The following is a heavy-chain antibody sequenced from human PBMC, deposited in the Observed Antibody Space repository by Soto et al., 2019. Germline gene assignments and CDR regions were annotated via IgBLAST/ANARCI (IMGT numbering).Heavy chain of an antibody. CDR2: INISGST. J-gene: IGHJ6*02. Sequence: QVQLQQSGPGLVKPSETVYVTCTVSGGSISSYYWSWIRQAAGKGLEWIGRINISGSTNYNPYVRLRITMSVDASKSKFCLMLGSVIAADTAGYYCGTVRIAARTRAYGIDVWGQGTTVTVSS. D-gene: IGHD6-6*01. CDR3: GTVRIAARTRAYGIDV. CDR1: GGSISSYY. V-gene: IGHV4-4*07.